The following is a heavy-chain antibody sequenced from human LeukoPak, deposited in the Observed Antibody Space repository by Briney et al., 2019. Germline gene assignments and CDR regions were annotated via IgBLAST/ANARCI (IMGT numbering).Heavy chain of an antibody. J-gene: IGHJ4*02. V-gene: IGHV3-30*18. CDR2: ISYDGSNT. D-gene: IGHD6-13*01. Sequence: GGSLSLSCAASGFTFRAYGMPWVRQAPGKGLELVAIISYDGSNTYYADSVKGRFTISRDNSKNTLYLQMDSLRAEDTAVYYCAKEGDISSSWYLSNYFDYWGQGTLVTVSS. CDR1: GFTFRAYG. CDR3: AKEGDISSSWYLSNYFDY.